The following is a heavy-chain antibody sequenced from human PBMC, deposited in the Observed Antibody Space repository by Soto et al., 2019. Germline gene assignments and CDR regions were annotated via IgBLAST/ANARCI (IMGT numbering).Heavy chain of an antibody. CDR2: IYYSGRT. V-gene: IGHV4-31*03. CDR3: ARMFAGGTTGNSDY. D-gene: IGHD1-7*01. Sequence: QVQLQESGPGLVKPSQTLSLTCTVSGGSISSGGYYWSWIRQHPGKGLEWIGYIYYSGRTYYNPSLKSRVTIAVDTSKNQFSLKLSSVTAADTAVYYCARMFAGGTTGNSDYWGQGTLVTVSS. CDR1: GGSISSGGYY. J-gene: IGHJ4*02.